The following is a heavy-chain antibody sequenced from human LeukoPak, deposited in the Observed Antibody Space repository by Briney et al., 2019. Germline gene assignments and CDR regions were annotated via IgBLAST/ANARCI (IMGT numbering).Heavy chain of an antibody. V-gene: IGHV1-69*05. CDR2: IIPIFGTA. CDR1: GGTFSSYA. J-gene: IGHJ4*02. D-gene: IGHD6-19*01. CDR3: ARERDGWYDGVY. Sequence: SVKVSCKASGGTFSSYAISWVRQAPGQGLEWMGRIIPIFGTANYAQKFQGRVTITTDESTSTAYMELSSLRSEDTAVYYRARERDGWYDGVYWGQGTLVTVSS.